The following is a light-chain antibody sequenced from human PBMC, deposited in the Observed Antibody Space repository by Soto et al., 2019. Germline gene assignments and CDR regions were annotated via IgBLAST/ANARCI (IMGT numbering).Light chain of an antibody. CDR1: SSDVGGYNY. Sequence: QSALTQPASVSGAPGQSITISCTGTSSDVGGYNYVSWYQQHPGKAPKHMIYDVSNRPSGVSNRSAGSKSGTTASLNISGLQAEDEADYYCSSYTSSSTLVVFGGGTKLTVL. CDR3: SSYTSSSTLVV. V-gene: IGLV2-14*01. J-gene: IGLJ2*01. CDR2: DVS.